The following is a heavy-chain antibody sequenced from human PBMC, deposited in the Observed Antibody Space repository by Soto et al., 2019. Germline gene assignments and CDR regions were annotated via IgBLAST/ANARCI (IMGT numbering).Heavy chain of an antibody. CDR3: ARYSMVLVSPFSFDY. J-gene: IGHJ4*02. V-gene: IGHV4-61*01. Sequence: QVQLQESGPGLVKPSETLSLTCTVSGGSVSSGSYFWSWIRQPPGKGLEWIGYIYYSGSTNYIPSPKSRVTISVDTTKSQFSLKLSSVTAADTAVYSCARYSMVLVSPFSFDYWGQGTLVTVSS. CDR1: GGSVSSGSYF. CDR2: IYYSGST. D-gene: IGHD3-3*02.